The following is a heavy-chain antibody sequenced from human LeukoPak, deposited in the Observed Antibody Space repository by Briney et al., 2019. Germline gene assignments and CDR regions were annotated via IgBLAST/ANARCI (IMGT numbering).Heavy chain of an antibody. CDR3: ASTFYDFWSGYLD. J-gene: IGHJ4*02. D-gene: IGHD3-3*01. CDR2: IFTSGST. V-gene: IGHV4-61*02. Sequence: TLSLTCTVSGGSISSGSYYWTWIRQPAGKGLEWIGRIFTSGSTDYNPSLNSRVTISIDASKNQFSLKLRSVTAADTAVYYCASTFYDFWSGYLDWGQGTLVTVSS. CDR1: GGSISSGSYY.